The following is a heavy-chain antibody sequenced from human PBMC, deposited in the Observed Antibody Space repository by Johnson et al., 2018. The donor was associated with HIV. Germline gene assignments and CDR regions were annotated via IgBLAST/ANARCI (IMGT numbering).Heavy chain of an antibody. V-gene: IGHV3-30*14. CDR2: ISYDGSNK. CDR1: GFTFSSYA. CDR3: ARDFPPQRVTTVVTERLGAFDI. J-gene: IGHJ3*02. Sequence: QMMLEESGGGVVQPGRSLRLSCAASGFTFSSYAMHWVRQAPGKGLEWVAVISYDGSNKYYADSVKGRFTISRDNSKNTLYLQMNSLRAEDTAVYYCARDFPPQRVTTVVTERLGAFDIWGQGTMATVSS. D-gene: IGHD4-23*01.